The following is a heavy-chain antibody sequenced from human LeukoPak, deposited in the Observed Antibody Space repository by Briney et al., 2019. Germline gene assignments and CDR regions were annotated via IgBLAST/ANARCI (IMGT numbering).Heavy chain of an antibody. Sequence: PSETLSLTCAVYGESFNDYYWTWIRQSPGKGLEWIGEVNHSGRTKSNPSLKSRVTISVDTSSNRFSLSARRWTVEGLAVAGTVDYWGQGTLVTVSS. V-gene: IGHV4-34*01. J-gene: IGHJ4*02. CDR3: VDY. CDR1: GESFNDYY. D-gene: IGHD6-19*01. CDR2: VNHSGRT.